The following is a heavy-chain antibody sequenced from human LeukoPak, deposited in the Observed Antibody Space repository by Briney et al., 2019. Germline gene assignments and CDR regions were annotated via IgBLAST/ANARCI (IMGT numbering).Heavy chain of an antibody. CDR3: ARDNREVRGGDCFDV. Sequence: RASVKVSCKASGYTFTDYYIHWVRQAPGQGLEWMGWINPNSGVTNYAQKFQGRVTMTRDTSITTAYMELSRLRSDDTAVYYCARDNREVRGGDCFDVWGKGTTVTVSS. J-gene: IGHJ6*04. CDR1: GYTFTDYY. CDR2: INPNSGVT. D-gene: IGHD2-21*02. V-gene: IGHV1-2*02.